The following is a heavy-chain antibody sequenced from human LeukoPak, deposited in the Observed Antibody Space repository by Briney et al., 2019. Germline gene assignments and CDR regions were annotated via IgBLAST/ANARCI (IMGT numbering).Heavy chain of an antibody. CDR1: GYTFTGYY. CDR2: INPNSGGT. V-gene: IGHV1-2*02. Sequence: GASVKVSCKASGYTFTGYYMHWVRQAPGQGLEWMGWINPNSGGTNYAQKFQGRVTMTRDTSISTAYMELSRLRSDDTAVYYCARVSMVPAAQSDYWGQGTLVTVSS. D-gene: IGHD2-2*01. CDR3: ARVSMVPAAQSDY. J-gene: IGHJ4*02.